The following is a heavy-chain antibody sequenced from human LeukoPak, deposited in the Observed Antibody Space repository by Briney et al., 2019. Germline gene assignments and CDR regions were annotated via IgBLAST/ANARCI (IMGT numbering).Heavy chain of an antibody. CDR2: ISYDGSNK. V-gene: IGHV3-30*18. CDR1: GFTFSSYG. J-gene: IGHJ4*02. D-gene: IGHD6-13*01. CDR3: AKNAGVGSSWSFDY. Sequence: PGRSLRLSCAASGFTFSSYGMHWVRQAPGKGLEWVAVISYDGSNKYYADSVKGRFTISRDSSKNTLYLQMNSLRAEDTAVYYCAKNAGVGSSWSFDYWGQGTLVTVSS.